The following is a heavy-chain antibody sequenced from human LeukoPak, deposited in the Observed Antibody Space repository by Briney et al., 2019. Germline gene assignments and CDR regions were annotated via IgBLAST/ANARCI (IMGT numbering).Heavy chain of an antibody. V-gene: IGHV3-48*04. CDR2: ISSSNTTI. CDR3: AKATVSGRGAFDI. D-gene: IGHD6-19*01. Sequence: GGSPRPSCAASGFTFSSYSMNWVRQAPGKGLEWLSYISSSNTTIYYADSVKGRFTISRDNAKSSLFLQMSSLRAEDTALYYCAKATVSGRGAFDIWGQGTMVTVSS. J-gene: IGHJ3*02. CDR1: GFTFSSYS.